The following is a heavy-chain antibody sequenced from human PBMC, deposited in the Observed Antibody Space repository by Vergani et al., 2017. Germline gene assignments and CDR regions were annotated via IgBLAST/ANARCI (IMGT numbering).Heavy chain of an antibody. CDR2: IYSGGST. CDR1: GFTFSSYA. CDR3: ARDHPYYDL. J-gene: IGHJ4*02. Sequence: EVQLVESGGGLVQPGGSLRLSCAASGFTFSSYAMSWVRQAPGKGLEWVSVIYSGGSTYYADSVKGRFTISRDNSKNTLYLQMNSLRAEDTAVYYCARDHPYYDLWGQGTLVTVSS. D-gene: IGHD3-3*01. V-gene: IGHV3-66*01.